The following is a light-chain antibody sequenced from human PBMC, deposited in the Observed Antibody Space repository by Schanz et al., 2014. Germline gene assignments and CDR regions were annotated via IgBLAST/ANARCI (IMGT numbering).Light chain of an antibody. CDR3: QQRNYWPIT. J-gene: IGKJ5*01. CDR2: GAS. CDR1: RSISSSS. V-gene: IGKV3D-20*02. Sequence: DIVLTQSPDTLSSSPGERATLSCRTSRSISSSSLAWYQQKPGQAPRLLIYGASRRATGIPDRFSGSGSGTDFTLTISSLEPEDFAVYYCQQRNYWPITFGQGTRLEIK.